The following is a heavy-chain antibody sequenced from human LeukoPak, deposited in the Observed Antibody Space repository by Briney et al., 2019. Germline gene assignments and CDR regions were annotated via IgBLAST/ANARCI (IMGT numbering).Heavy chain of an antibody. CDR3: AKEGYCSGGSCYRRVGFDY. D-gene: IGHD2-15*01. CDR1: GFTFSSYG. Sequence: GGSLRLSCAASGFTFSSYGMHWVRQAPGKGLEWVAVISYDGSNKYYADSVKGRFTISRDNSKNTLYLQMNSLRAEDTAVYYCAKEGYCSGGSCYRRVGFDYWGQGTLVTVSS. CDR2: ISYDGSNK. V-gene: IGHV3-30*18. J-gene: IGHJ4*02.